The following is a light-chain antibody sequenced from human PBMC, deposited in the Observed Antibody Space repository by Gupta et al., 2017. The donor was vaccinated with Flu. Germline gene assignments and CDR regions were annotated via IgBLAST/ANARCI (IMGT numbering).Light chain of an antibody. CDR3: NSLHSTDNHNGV. Sequence: QTVMITCQGDSLRNSYAIWYQQHPGQAPVLVIYAKNIRPCGTPDRFSFSSSGNTASLTITVAQAEDDADYYYNSLHSTDNHNGVFGGGTKLTVL. CDR1: SLRNSY. CDR2: AKN. J-gene: IGLJ3*02. V-gene: IGLV3-19*01.